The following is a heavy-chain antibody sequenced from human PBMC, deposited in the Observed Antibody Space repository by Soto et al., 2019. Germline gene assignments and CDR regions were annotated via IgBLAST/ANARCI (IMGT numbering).Heavy chain of an antibody. CDR1: GGSISSYY. CDR3: ARENTLYYGGNSYFDY. Sequence: SETLSLTCTVSGGSISSYYWSWIRQPPGKGLEWIGYIYYSGSTNYNPSLKSRVTISVDTSKNQFSLKLSSVTAAGTAVYYCARENTLYYGGNSYFDYRGQGTLVTVSS. D-gene: IGHD4-17*01. CDR2: IYYSGST. J-gene: IGHJ4*02. V-gene: IGHV4-59*01.